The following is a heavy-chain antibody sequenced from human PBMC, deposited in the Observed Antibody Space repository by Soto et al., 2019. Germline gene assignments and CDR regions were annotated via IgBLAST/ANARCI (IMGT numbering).Heavy chain of an antibody. CDR1: GFTFSDHY. Sequence: EVHLVESGGGLVQPGGSLRLSCAASGFTFSDHYMDWVRQAPGKGLAWVGRIRNKANSYTTEYAASVKDRFTISRDDSEYSLYLQMNSLKTEDTAMYYCVRAGRTTTPCYFDYWGQGTLVTGSS. J-gene: IGHJ4*02. CDR3: VRAGRTTTPCYFDY. D-gene: IGHD1-1*01. V-gene: IGHV3-72*01. CDR2: IRNKANSYTT.